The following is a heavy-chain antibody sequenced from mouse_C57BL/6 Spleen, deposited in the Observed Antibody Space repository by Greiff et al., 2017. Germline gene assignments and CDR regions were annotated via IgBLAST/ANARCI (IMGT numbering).Heavy chain of an antibody. J-gene: IGHJ2*01. CDR1: GYTFTSYG. CDR3: AREEGLPYFDY. CDR2: IYPRRGNT. D-gene: IGHD2-2*01. V-gene: IGHV1-81*01. Sequence: QVQLQQSGAELARPGASVKLSCKASGYTFTSYGISWVKQRTGQGLEWIGEIYPRRGNTYYNEKFKGKATLTADKSSSTAYMALRSLTSEDSAVYFCAREEGLPYFDYWGQGTTLTVSS.